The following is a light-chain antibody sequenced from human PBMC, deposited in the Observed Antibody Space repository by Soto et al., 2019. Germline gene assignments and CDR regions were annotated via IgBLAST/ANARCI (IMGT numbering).Light chain of an antibody. CDR1: QSISSY. Sequence: DIQMTQSPSSLSASVGDRVTITCRASQSISSYLNWYQQKPGKAPKLLIYAASSLQSGVPSRISGSGSGTDFTLTISSLQPEDFATYYCQQSYSTPVTFGGGTKVDIK. J-gene: IGKJ4*01. CDR3: QQSYSTPVT. V-gene: IGKV1-39*01. CDR2: AAS.